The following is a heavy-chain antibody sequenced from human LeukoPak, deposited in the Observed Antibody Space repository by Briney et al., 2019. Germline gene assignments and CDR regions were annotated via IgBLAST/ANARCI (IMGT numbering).Heavy chain of an antibody. CDR2: IYTSGST. CDR1: GDSIRSGTYY. J-gene: IGHJ4*02. CDR3: ARGGGATRIDY. V-gene: IGHV4-61*02. D-gene: IGHD5-12*01. Sequence: SETLSLTCSVSGDSIRSGTYYWSWIRQPAGKGLEWIGRIYTSGSTSYNPSLKSRVTISVDTSRNQFSLKLTSVTAADTAVYYCARGGGATRIDYWGQGTLVTVSS.